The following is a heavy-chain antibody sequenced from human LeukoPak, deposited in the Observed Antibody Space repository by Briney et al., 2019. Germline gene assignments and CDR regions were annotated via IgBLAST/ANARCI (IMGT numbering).Heavy chain of an antibody. CDR3: ARDLRNYGAFVFDY. CDR1: GYTFISYG. D-gene: IGHD4/OR15-4a*01. Sequence: ASVKVSCKASGYTFISYGITWVRQAAGQGLEWMGWINPYNGDTNYAQKFQGRVTMTRDKSTSTAYMEMRSLRSDDTAVYYCARDLRNYGAFVFDYWGQGTLVTVSP. V-gene: IGHV1-18*01. CDR2: INPYNGDT. J-gene: IGHJ4*02.